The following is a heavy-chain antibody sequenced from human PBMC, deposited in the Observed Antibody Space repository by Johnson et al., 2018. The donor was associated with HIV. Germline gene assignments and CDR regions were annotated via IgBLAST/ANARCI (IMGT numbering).Heavy chain of an antibody. CDR1: GFTFSDYY. Sequence: VQLLESGGDLVKPGGSLRLSCAASGFTFSDYYMSWIRQTPGKGLEWVSYISSSGNTIYYADSVKGRFTISRDNAKNSLYLQMNSLRAEDTAVYYCANGPGYYYDSSGYNAFDIWGQGTMVTVSS. J-gene: IGHJ3*02. D-gene: IGHD3-22*01. CDR2: ISSSGNTI. V-gene: IGHV3-11*04. CDR3: ANGPGYYYDSSGYNAFDI.